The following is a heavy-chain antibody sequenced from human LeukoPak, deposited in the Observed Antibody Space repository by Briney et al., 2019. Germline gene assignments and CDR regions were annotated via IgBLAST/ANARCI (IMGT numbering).Heavy chain of an antibody. D-gene: IGHD4-17*01. J-gene: IGHJ3*02. CDR2: IRGSGDQT. CDR3: AKDPNGDYVGAFDT. CDR1: EFTLSAYA. V-gene: IGHV3-23*01. Sequence: GGSLRLSCAASEFTLSAYAIIWVRQAPGKGLEWVSAIRGSGDQTHYAESVKGRFTISRDNSKNTVFLQMSSLRAEGAAVYYCAKDPNGDYVGAFDTWGPGTMVTVSS.